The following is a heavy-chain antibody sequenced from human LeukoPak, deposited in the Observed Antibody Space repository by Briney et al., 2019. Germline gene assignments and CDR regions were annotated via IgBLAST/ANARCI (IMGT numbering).Heavy chain of an antibody. J-gene: IGHJ3*02. Sequence: SVKVSCKASGGTFSSYAISWVRQAPGQGLEWMGGIIPIFGTANYAQKFQGRVTITADESTSTAYMELSSLRSEDTAVYYCARDHCSSTSCYFKGGSLDAFDIWGQGTMVTVSS. CDR3: ARDHCSSTSCYFKGGSLDAFDI. CDR2: IIPIFGTA. CDR1: GGTFSSYA. D-gene: IGHD2-2*01. V-gene: IGHV1-69*13.